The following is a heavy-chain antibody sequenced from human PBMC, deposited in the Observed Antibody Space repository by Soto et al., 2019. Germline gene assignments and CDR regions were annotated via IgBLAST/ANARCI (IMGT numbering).Heavy chain of an antibody. CDR1: GGSISSSSYY. CDR3: ARQKSDTAMYSFDY. J-gene: IGHJ4*02. CDR2: IYYSGST. D-gene: IGHD5-18*01. Sequence: PSETLSLTCTVSGGSISSSSYYWGWIRQPPGKGLEWIGSIYYSGSTYYSPSLKSRVTISVDTSKNQFSLKLSSVTAADTAVYYCARQKSDTAMYSFDYWGQGTMVTVYS. V-gene: IGHV4-39*01.